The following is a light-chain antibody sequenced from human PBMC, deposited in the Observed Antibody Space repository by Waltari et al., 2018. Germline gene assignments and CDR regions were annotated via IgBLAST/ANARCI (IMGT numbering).Light chain of an antibody. CDR1: QSISTN. V-gene: IGKV3-15*01. CDR2: GAS. J-gene: IGKJ4*01. Sequence: IVMTQYPATLSVSPGERATLSCRASQSISTNLAWFQEKPGQAPRLLIYGASTRATGVPARFSGSGSGTYFTLVISSLQSEDFATYYCQQYNSYPLTFGGGTKVEIK. CDR3: QQYNSYPLT.